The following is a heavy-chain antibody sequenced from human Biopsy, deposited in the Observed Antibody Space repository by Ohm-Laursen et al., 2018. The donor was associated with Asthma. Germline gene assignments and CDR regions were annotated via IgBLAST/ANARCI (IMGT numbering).Heavy chain of an antibody. J-gene: IGHJ4*02. D-gene: IGHD6-13*01. Sequence: GTLSLTCTVSPGSINDYYWNWIRQFPGKGLEWIGYVHSTGSTRFNPSLKSRLTISVGTSVDQVSLKLTSVTAADTAVYYCVRATSTWSQSGPHYFDHWGQGTLVTVSS. CDR1: PGSINDYY. CDR3: VRATSTWSQSGPHYFDH. CDR2: VHSTGST. V-gene: IGHV4-59*01.